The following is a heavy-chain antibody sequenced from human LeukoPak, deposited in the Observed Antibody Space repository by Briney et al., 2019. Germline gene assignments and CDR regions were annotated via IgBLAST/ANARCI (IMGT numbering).Heavy chain of an antibody. Sequence: GGSLRLSCAASGFTFSSYAMSWVRQAPGKGLEWVSVISGSGGSTYYADSVKGRSTIFRDNSKNTLYLQMNGLRTEDTAVYYCVTDQSFYDRSGYFDNWGRGTLVSVSS. V-gene: IGHV3-23*01. CDR3: VTDQSFYDRSGYFDN. D-gene: IGHD5/OR15-5a*01. CDR1: GFTFSSYA. CDR2: ISGSGGST. J-gene: IGHJ4*02.